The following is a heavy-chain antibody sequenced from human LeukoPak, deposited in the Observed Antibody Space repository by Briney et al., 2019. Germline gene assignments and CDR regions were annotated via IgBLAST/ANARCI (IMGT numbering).Heavy chain of an antibody. Sequence: PGGSLRLSCAASGFTFSNYAMHWVRQAPGKGLEWVAVISYDGSNKYYADSVKGRFTISRDNSKNTLYLQMNSLRAEDTAVYYCAKDKIWFGELLDYWGQGTLVTVSS. V-gene: IGHV3-30*04. CDR1: GFTFSNYA. D-gene: IGHD3-10*01. CDR3: AKDKIWFGELLDY. J-gene: IGHJ4*02. CDR2: ISYDGSNK.